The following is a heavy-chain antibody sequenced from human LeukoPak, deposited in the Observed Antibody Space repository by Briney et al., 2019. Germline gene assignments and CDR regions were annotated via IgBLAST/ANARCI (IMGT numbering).Heavy chain of an antibody. CDR2: INSDGSST. J-gene: IGHJ4*02. CDR1: GFTFSSYW. V-gene: IGHV3-74*01. D-gene: IGHD6-13*01. Sequence: GGSLRLSCAASGFTFSSYWMHWVRQAPGKGLVWVSRINSDGSSTSYADSVKGRFTISRDNAKNTLYLQMNSLRAEDTAVYYCAKVGGAAADHFDYWGQGTLVTVSS. CDR3: AKVGGAAADHFDY.